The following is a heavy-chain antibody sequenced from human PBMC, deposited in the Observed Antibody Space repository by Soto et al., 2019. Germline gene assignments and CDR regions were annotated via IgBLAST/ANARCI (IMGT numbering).Heavy chain of an antibody. CDR2: IYYSGST. V-gene: IGHV4-59*01. Sequence: SATLSLTCTVSGGSISSYYWSWIRQPPGKGLAWIGYIYYSGSTNYNPSLKSRVSISVDTSKNQFSLKLSSVTAADTAVYYCARVMAYYDYVWGSYRYPHWFHPWGQGTLVTVS. D-gene: IGHD3-16*02. CDR1: GGSISSYY. J-gene: IGHJ5*02. CDR3: ARVMAYYDYVWGSYRYPHWFHP.